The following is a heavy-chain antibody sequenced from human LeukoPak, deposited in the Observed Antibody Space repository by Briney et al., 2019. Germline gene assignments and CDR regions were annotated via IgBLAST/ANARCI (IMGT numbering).Heavy chain of an antibody. CDR2: ISSSGSTI. D-gene: IGHD2-15*01. CDR3: ASLRVVAATPAHDY. V-gene: IGHV3-11*04. CDR1: GFTFSDYY. J-gene: IGHJ4*02. Sequence: GGSLRLSCAASGFTFSDYYMSWIRQAPGKGLEWVSYISSSGSTIYYADSVKGRFTISRDNAKNSLYLQMNSLRAEDTAVYYCASLRVVAATPAHDYWGQGTLVTVSS.